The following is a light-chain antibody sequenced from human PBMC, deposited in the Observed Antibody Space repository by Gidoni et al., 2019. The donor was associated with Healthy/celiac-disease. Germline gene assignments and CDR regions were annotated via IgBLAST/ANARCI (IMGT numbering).Light chain of an antibody. V-gene: IGLV2-14*01. CDR3: SSYTSSSTLRGV. J-gene: IGLJ2*01. CDR1: SSDVGGYNY. CDR2: EVS. Sequence: QSALTQPASVSGSPGQSLTISCTVTSSDVGGYNYVSWYQQHPGKAPKLMIYEVSNRPSGVSNRFSGSKSGNTASLTTSWLQAEDEADYYFSSYTSSSTLRGVFGGGTKLTVL.